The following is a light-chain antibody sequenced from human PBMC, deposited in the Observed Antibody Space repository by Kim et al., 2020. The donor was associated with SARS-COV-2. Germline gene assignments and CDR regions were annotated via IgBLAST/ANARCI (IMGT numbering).Light chain of an antibody. CDR3: QQYHNGPPAV. J-gene: IGKJ1*01. V-gene: IGKV3-15*01. CDR1: QSIGGH. Sequence: EIVMTQSPATLSVSPGESATLSCRASQSIGGHLAWYQQKPGQAPRLLIYGASTRASDIPARFSASGSGTEFILTISSLQSEDFAVYYCQQYHNGPPAVFVQGTKVDIK. CDR2: GAS.